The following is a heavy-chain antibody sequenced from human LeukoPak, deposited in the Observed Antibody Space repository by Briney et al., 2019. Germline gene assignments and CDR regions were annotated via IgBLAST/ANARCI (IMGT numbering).Heavy chain of an antibody. Sequence: PGGSLRPSCAASGFTFNNYGMHYVRQAPGKGLEWVAVISDDGRNKNYADSVKGRFTISRDSSNNTLYLQMNSLRAEDTGVYFCAKDRETTASGTFDFRGQGTLVTVSS. CDR3: AKDRETTASGTFDF. D-gene: IGHD6-13*01. CDR2: ISDDGRNK. V-gene: IGHV3-30*18. CDR1: GFTFNNYG. J-gene: IGHJ4*02.